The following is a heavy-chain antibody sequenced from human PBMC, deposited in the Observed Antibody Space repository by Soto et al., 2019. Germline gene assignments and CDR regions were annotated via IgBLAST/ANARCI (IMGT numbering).Heavy chain of an antibody. V-gene: IGHV1-8*01. CDR3: ARVYGCYYFYMDV. CDR2: ISPDSGKT. J-gene: IGHJ6*03. D-gene: IGHD2-8*01. Sequence: QAFLEQSGAEVKKPGASVKVACKASGYSLTENGITWVRQASGQGLEYVGWISPDSGKTDYAQKFQCRVTMTRDTSINTVYMVMSSLRSDDTAVYYCARVYGCYYFYMDVWGKGTTVIVSS. CDR1: GYSLTENG.